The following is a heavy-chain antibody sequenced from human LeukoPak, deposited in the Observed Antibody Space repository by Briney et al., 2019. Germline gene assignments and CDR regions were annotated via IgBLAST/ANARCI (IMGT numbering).Heavy chain of an antibody. D-gene: IGHD5-24*01. J-gene: IGHJ4*02. V-gene: IGHV3-48*01. CDR2: ISSSSSTI. CDR1: GFTFSSYS. CDR3: TRVGYIDEGIDY. Sequence: GGSLRLSCAASGFTFSSYSMNWVRQAPGKGLEWVSCISSSSSTIYYADSVKGRFTISRDNAKNSLYLQMNSLRAEDTAIYYCTRVGYIDEGIDYWGQGTLVTVSS.